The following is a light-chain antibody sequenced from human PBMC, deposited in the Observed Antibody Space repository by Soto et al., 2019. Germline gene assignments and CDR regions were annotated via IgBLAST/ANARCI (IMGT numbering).Light chain of an antibody. Sequence: AIQMTQSPSSLSASVSDRVTITCRASQDIRYGLSWYQQKPGKAPKLLIYAASSLQRGVPSRFSGSGSGTDFTLTISSLQPDDFATYSCLQHSNYPWTFGQGTRVDIK. V-gene: IGKV1-6*01. CDR3: LQHSNYPWT. CDR1: QDIRYG. J-gene: IGKJ1*01. CDR2: AAS.